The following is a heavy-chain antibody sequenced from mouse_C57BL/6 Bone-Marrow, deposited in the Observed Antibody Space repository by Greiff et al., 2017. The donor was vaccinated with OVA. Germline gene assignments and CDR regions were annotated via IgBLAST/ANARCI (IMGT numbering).Heavy chain of an antibody. D-gene: IGHD1-1*01. CDR2: IWSGGST. Sequence: QVQLQQSGPGLVQPSQSLSITCTVSGFSLTSYGVHWVRQSPGKGLEWLGVIWSGGSTDYNAAFISRLSISKDNSKSQVFFKMNSLQADDTAIYYCARNFHYYYGSSYGWYFDVWGTGTTVTVSS. J-gene: IGHJ1*03. V-gene: IGHV2-2*01. CDR1: GFSLTSYG. CDR3: ARNFHYYYGSSYGWYFDV.